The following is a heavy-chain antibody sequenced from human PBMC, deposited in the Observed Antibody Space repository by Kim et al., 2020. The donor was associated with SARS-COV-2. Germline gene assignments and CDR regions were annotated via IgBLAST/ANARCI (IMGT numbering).Heavy chain of an antibody. CDR2: IKQDGSEK. CDR1: GFTFSTYW. J-gene: IGHJ5*02. CDR3: VRGRGFDP. Sequence: LSLTCAASGFTFSTYWMTCVRQAPGKGLEWVANIKQDGSEKYYVDSVKGRFTISRDNAKNSLYLQMNSLRVEDTALYYCVRGRGFDPWGQGTLVTVS. V-gene: IGHV3-7*03.